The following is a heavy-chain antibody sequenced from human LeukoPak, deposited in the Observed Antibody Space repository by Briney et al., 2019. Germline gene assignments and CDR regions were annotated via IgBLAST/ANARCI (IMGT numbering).Heavy chain of an antibody. V-gene: IGHV1-69*06. J-gene: IGHJ2*01. CDR1: GGTFSSYA. CDR3: ATVHVDTAMVGDWYFDL. Sequence: ASVKVSCKASGGTFSSYAISWVRQAPGQGLEWMGGIIPIFGTANYAQKFQGRVTITADKSTSTAYMELSSLRSEDTAVYYCATVHVDTAMVGDWYFDLWGRGTLVTVSS. D-gene: IGHD5-18*01. CDR2: IIPIFGTA.